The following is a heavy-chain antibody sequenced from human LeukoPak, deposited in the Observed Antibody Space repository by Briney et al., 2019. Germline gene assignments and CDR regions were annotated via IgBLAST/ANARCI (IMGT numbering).Heavy chain of an antibody. V-gene: IGHV3-66*01. D-gene: IGHD1-20*01. J-gene: IGHJ4*02. CDR1: GFTVSSNY. CDR2: IYSGGST. Sequence: PGGPLRLSCAASGFTVSSNYMSWVRQAPGKGLEWVSVIYSGGSTYYADSVKGRFTISRDNSKNTLYLQMNSLRAEDTAVYYCARGYNWIRYYFDYWGQGTLVTVSS. CDR3: ARGYNWIRYYFDY.